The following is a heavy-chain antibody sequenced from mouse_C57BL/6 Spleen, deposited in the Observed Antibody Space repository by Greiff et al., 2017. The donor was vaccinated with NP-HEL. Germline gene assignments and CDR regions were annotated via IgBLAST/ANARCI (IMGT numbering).Heavy chain of an antibody. CDR2: ISSGSSTI. D-gene: IGHD1-1*01. CDR1: GFTFSDYG. V-gene: IGHV5-17*01. Sequence: DVKLVESGGGLVKPGGSLKLSCAASGFTFSDYGMHWVRQAPEKGLEWVAYISSGSSTIYYADTVKGRFTISRDNAKNTLFLQMTSRRSEDTAMYYCARSNYGSSWGYYFDYWGQGTTLTASS. J-gene: IGHJ2*01. CDR3: ARSNYGSSWGYYFDY.